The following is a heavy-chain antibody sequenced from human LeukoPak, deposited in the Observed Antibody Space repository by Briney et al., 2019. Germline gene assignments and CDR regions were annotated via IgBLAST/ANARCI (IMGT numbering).Heavy chain of an antibody. D-gene: IGHD6-19*01. V-gene: IGHV4-59*08. CDR2: IHSSGST. J-gene: IGHJ4*02. Sequence: SETLSLNCTVSGGTISSYYWNWIRQPPGKGLEWIGYIHSSGSTKYNPSLKSRVTISVDTSKNQFSLKLSSVTAADTAVYYCARWYSSGWGFDYLGQGTLVTVSS. CDR3: ARWYSSGWGFDY. CDR1: GGTISSYY.